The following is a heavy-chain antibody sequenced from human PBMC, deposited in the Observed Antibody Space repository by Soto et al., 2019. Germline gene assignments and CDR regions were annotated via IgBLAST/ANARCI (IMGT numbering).Heavy chain of an antibody. CDR3: ARDLGITAVAGTFDY. CDR1: GFTFSSYE. Sequence: PGGSLRLSCATSGFTFSSYEMNWVRQAPGKGLEWVSYISSSGSTIYYADSVKGRFTISRDNAKNSLYLQMNSLRAEDTAVYYCARDLGITAVAGTFDYWGQGTLVTVSS. J-gene: IGHJ4*02. CDR2: ISSSGSTI. V-gene: IGHV3-48*03. D-gene: IGHD6-19*01.